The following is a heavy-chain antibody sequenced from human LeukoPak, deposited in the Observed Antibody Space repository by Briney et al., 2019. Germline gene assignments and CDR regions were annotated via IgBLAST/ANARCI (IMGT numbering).Heavy chain of an antibody. CDR3: ARTYYDFWSGLYYFDY. D-gene: IGHD3-3*01. CDR2: TRNKANSYTT. J-gene: IGHJ4*02. V-gene: IGHV3-72*01. CDR1: GFTFSDHY. Sequence: GGSLRLSCAASGFTFSDHYMDWVRQAPGKGLEWVGRTRNKANSYTTEYAASVKGRFTISRDDSKNSLYLQMNSLKTEDTAVYYCARTYYDFWSGLYYFDYWGQGTLVTVSS.